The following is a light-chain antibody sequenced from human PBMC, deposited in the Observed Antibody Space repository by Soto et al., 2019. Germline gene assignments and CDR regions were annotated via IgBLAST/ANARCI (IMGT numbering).Light chain of an antibody. Sequence: AIQMTQSPSSLSASVGDRVITTCRASQGIGSYLGWYQQKPGKAPKLLIYAASSLQRGVPSRFSGSGSGTDFTLTISSLQPDDFATYYCQHYNSYSEAFGQGTKVDIK. CDR1: QGIGSY. CDR3: QHYNSYSEA. V-gene: IGKV1-6*01. CDR2: AAS. J-gene: IGKJ1*01.